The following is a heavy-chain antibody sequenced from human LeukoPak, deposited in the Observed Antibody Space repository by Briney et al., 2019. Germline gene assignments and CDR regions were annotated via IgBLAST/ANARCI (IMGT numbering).Heavy chain of an antibody. V-gene: IGHV3-21*01. CDR2: MSSSSYYI. D-gene: IGHD1-26*01. CDR1: GFTFSTYT. J-gene: IGHJ4*02. Sequence: PGGSLRLSCTASGFTFSTYTMNWVRQAPGKGLEWVSSMSSSSYYIYYADSVKGRFTISRDNAKNSLFLQMNSLRAEDTAVYYCGAAYSGSSPFDYWGQGTLVTVSS. CDR3: GAAYSGSSPFDY.